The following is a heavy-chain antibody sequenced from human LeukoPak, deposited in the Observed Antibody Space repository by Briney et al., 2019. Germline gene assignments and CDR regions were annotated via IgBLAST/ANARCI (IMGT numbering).Heavy chain of an antibody. CDR1: GGTFSSYA. J-gene: IGHJ3*02. CDR2: IIPIFGTA. CDR3: ASSPSRSSRVAFDI. V-gene: IGHV1-69*05. Sequence: ASVKVSCKASGGTFSSYAISWVRQAPGQGLEWMGGIIPIFGTANYAQKFQGRGTITTDESTSTAYMELSSLRSEDTAVYYCASSPSRSSRVAFDIWGQGTMVTVSS. D-gene: IGHD6-6*01.